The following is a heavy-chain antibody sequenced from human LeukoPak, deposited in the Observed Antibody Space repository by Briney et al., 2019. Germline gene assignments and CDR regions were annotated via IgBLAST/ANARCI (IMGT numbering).Heavy chain of an antibody. CDR3: ARQQRIRHCSEGVCTEGYYFDY. J-gene: IGHJ4*02. Sequence: GGSLRLSCAGTGFAFNMFAIDWVRQAPGKGLEWVSGLSRGGSTTNYADSVKGRFTISRDKSQKSVFLQLNSLRPEDTAVYYCARQQRIRHCSEGVCTEGYYFDYWGQGTLVTVSS. V-gene: IGHV3-23*01. CDR2: LSRGGSTT. D-gene: IGHD2-15*01. CDR1: GFAFNMFA.